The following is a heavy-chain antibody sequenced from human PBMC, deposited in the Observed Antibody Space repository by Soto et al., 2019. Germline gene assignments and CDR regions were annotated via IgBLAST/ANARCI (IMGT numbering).Heavy chain of an antibody. V-gene: IGHV4-31*03. CDR2: IYYSGGT. CDR3: VRDSATTFPYYYGMDV. CDR1: VGSISSGDYY. Sequence: QVQLQESGPGLVKPSQTLSLTCTVSVGSISSGDYYWSWIRQHPGKGLEWIGYIYYSGGTYYNPSLTSRVTTPVDTSKTWFSLKLGSVPAADTAVYYCVRDSATTFPYYYGMDVWAQGTRVTVSS. J-gene: IGHJ6*02. D-gene: IGHD4-17*01.